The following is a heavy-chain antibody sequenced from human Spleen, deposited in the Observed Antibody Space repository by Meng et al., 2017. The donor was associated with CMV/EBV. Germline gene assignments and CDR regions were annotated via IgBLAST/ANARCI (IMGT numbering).Heavy chain of an antibody. CDR3: ARDLGYSSDSGY. J-gene: IGHJ4*02. CDR1: GFTFSSND. CDR2: IGTAGDT. Sequence: GESLKISCAASGFTFSSNDMHWVRQTTGKGLEWVSAIGTAGDTYYPGSVKGRFTISRENAKNSFYLQMNSLRAGDTAVYYCARDLGYSSDSGYWGQGTLVTVSS. V-gene: IGHV3-13*01. D-gene: IGHD6-19*01.